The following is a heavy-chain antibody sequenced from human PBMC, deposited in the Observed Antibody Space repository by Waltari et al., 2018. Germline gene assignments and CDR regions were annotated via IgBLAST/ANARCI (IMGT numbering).Heavy chain of an antibody. Sequence: EVQLVESGGGLVQPGGSLRLSCAASGFTFSSYWMSWVRQAPGKGLEWVANIKQDGSGKYYVDSVKGRFTIARDNAKNSLYLQRNSLRAEDTAVYYCAGDCITGTACIDYWGQGTLVTVSS. CDR1: GFTFSSYW. D-gene: IGHD1-7*01. CDR2: IKQDGSGK. J-gene: IGHJ4*02. V-gene: IGHV3-7*01. CDR3: AGDCITGTACIDY.